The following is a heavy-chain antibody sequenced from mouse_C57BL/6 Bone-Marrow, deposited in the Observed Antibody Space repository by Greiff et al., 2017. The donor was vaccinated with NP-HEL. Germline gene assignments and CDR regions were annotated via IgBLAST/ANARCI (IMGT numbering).Heavy chain of an antibody. Sequence: VHPVESGPGLVQPSQSLSITCTVSGFSLTSYGVHWVRQSPGKGLEWLGVIWSGGSTDYNAAFISRLSISKDNSKSQVFFKMNSLQADDTAIYYCARNNYDGISYYFDYWGQGTTLTVSS. D-gene: IGHD2-3*01. CDR1: GFSLTSYG. V-gene: IGHV2-2*01. J-gene: IGHJ2*01. CDR2: IWSGGST. CDR3: ARNNYDGISYYFDY.